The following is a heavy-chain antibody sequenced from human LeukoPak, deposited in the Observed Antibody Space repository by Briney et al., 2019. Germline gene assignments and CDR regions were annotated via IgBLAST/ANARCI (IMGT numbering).Heavy chain of an antibody. Sequence: PGGSLRLSCAASGFTFSSYVMHWVRQAPGKGLEWVAVIWYDGSNKYYADSVKGRFTISRDNSKNTLYLQMNSLRAEDTAVYYCARDGVAAAGNFDYWGQGTLVTVSS. V-gene: IGHV3-33*01. CDR2: IWYDGSNK. D-gene: IGHD6-13*01. CDR3: ARDGVAAAGNFDY. J-gene: IGHJ4*02. CDR1: GFTFSSYV.